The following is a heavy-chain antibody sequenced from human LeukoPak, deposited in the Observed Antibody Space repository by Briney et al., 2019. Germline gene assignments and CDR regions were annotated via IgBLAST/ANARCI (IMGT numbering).Heavy chain of an antibody. CDR3: ARQYYYDSSGYFDY. CDR1: GGSISRYY. D-gene: IGHD3-22*01. V-gene: IGHV4-59*08. CDR2: IYYSGSA. J-gene: IGHJ4*02. Sequence: SETLSLTCTVSGGSISRYYWSWIRQPPGKGLEWIGYIYYSGSANYNPSLKSRVTISVDTSKNQFSLKLSSVTAADTAVYYCARQYYYDSSGYFDYWGQGTLVTVSS.